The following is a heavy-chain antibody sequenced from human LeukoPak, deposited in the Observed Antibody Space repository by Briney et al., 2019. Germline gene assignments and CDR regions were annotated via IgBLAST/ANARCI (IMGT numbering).Heavy chain of an antibody. J-gene: IGHJ4*02. V-gene: IGHV3-30*02. D-gene: IGHD6-19*01. CDR3: ARILDSAWGELGY. Sequence: GGSLRLSCAGSGFSFSSYGMHWVRQTPGKGLEWMAFIRSDGSNKYHADSVKGRFTISRDNSKNTLYLQMNSLRAEDTAVYYCARILDSAWGELGYWGQGTLVTVSS. CDR1: GFSFSSYG. CDR2: IRSDGSNK.